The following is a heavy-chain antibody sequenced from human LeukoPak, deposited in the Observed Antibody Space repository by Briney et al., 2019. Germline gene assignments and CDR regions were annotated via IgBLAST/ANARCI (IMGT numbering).Heavy chain of an antibody. CDR1: GGTFSSYA. CDR3: ARAPRSWGFDY. V-gene: IGHV1-69*05. J-gene: IGHJ4*02. CDR2: IIPIFGTA. D-gene: IGHD7-27*01. Sequence: SVKVSCKASGGTFSSYAISWVRQAPGQGLEWMGGIIPIFGTANYAQKFQGRVTMTRSASINTAYMELTNLRSEDTAVYYCARAPRSWGFDYWGQGTLVTVSS.